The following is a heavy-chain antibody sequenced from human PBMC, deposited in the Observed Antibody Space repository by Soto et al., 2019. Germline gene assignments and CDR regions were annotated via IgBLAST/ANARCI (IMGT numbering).Heavy chain of an antibody. D-gene: IGHD3-10*01. CDR1: GFTFTRYS. CDR3: ASDRGVYFDY. V-gene: IGHV3-21*01. Sequence: PGGSLRLSCAASGFTFTRYSMNWVRQAPGKGLEWVSSIRSSSSYIYYADSVKGRFTISRDNAKNSLYLQMNSLRAEDTAVYYCASDRGVYFDYWGQGTLVTVSS. J-gene: IGHJ4*02. CDR2: IRSSSSYI.